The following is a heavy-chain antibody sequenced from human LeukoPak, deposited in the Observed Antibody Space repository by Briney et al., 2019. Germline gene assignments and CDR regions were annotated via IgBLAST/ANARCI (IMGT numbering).Heavy chain of an antibody. J-gene: IGHJ4*02. Sequence: PGGSLRLSCAASGFTFSSYSMNWVRQAPGKGLEWVSYISSSSSTIYYADSVKGRFTISRDNAKNSLYLQMNSLRDEDTAAYYCASTSGSYYLSFDYWGQGTLVTVSS. V-gene: IGHV3-48*02. D-gene: IGHD1-26*01. CDR2: ISSSSSTI. CDR1: GFTFSSYS. CDR3: ASTSGSYYLSFDY.